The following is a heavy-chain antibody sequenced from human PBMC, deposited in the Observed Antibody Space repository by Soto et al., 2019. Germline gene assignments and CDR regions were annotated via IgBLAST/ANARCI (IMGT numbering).Heavy chain of an antibody. CDR1: GGSISSGGYY. Sequence: SETLSLTCTVSGGSISSGGYYWSWIRQHPEKGLEWIGYIYYNGNTYYNPSLKSRVSMSVDTSKNQFSLKLSSVTAADTAVYYCARDSRSSSWYSNWFDPWGQGTLVTVSS. J-gene: IGHJ5*02. V-gene: IGHV4-31*03. D-gene: IGHD6-13*01. CDR3: ARDSRSSSWYSNWFDP. CDR2: IYYNGNT.